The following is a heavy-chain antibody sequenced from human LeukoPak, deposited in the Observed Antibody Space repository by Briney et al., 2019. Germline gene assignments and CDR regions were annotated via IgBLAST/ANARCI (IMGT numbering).Heavy chain of an antibody. V-gene: IGHV3-74*01. Sequence: GGSLRLSCAASGFTFSSNYMSWVRQAPGKGPVWVSRINGDGNITTYADSVKGRFAFSRDNAKNALYLEMNSLRAEDTAVYYCARELSGSSSRHFDYWGQGTLVTVSS. D-gene: IGHD6-13*01. CDR1: GFTFSSNY. CDR3: ARELSGSSSRHFDY. CDR2: INGDGNIT. J-gene: IGHJ4*02.